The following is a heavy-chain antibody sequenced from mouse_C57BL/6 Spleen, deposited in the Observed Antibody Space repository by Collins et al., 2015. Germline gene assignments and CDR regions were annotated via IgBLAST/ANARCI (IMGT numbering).Heavy chain of an antibody. Sequence: EVQLQQSGPELVKPGASVKISCKASGYTFTDYYMNWVKQSHGKSLEWIGDINPNNGGTSYNQKFKGKATLTVDKSSSTAHMELRSLTSEDSAVYYCARDYYGSSWYFDNWGQGTTLTVSS. D-gene: IGHD1-1*01. J-gene: IGHJ2*01. CDR3: ARDYYGSSWYFDN. CDR2: INPNNGGT. V-gene: IGHV1-26*01. CDR1: GYTFTDYY.